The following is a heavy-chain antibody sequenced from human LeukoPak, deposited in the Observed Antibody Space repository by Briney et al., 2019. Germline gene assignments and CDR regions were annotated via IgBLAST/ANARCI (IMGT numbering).Heavy chain of an antibody. CDR2: ISGGGGST. V-gene: IGHV3-23*01. D-gene: IGHD5-18*01. CDR1: GFTFTSYS. Sequence: GGSLRLSCAASGFTFTSYSMNWVRQAPGKGLEWVSTISGGGGSTYYADSVKGRFTISRDNSKNTLYLQVNSLRSEDTAVYYCARPDEDRGYSYGYNYWGQGTLVTVSS. J-gene: IGHJ4*02. CDR3: ARPDEDRGYSYGYNY.